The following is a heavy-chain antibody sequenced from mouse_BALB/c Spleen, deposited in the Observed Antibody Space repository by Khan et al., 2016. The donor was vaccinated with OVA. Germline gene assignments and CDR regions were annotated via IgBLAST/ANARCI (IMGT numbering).Heavy chain of an antibody. D-gene: IGHD2-14*01. CDR3: ARNSYMYDFTY. J-gene: IGHJ3*01. CDR1: GFSLTTYG. Sequence: VQLKESGPGLVQPSQSLSITCTVSGFSLTTYGVHWVRQSPGKGLEWLGVMWSGGTTDYNAPFISRLSISKDNSKSQVFFKMNSLQADDTAMYYCARNSYMYDFTYWGQGTLVTVSA. CDR2: MWSGGTT. V-gene: IGHV2-2*01.